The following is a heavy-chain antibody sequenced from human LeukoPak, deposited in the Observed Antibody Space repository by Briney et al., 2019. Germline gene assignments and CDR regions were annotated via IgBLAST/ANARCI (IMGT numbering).Heavy chain of an antibody. Sequence: GASVKVSCKASGYTFTSYGISWVRQAPGQGLEWMGRINPNSGGTNYAQKFQGRVTMTRDTSISTAYMELSRLRSDDTAVYYCARDQERAFGWGQGTLVTVSS. CDR2: INPNSGGT. CDR3: ARDQERAFG. J-gene: IGHJ4*02. D-gene: IGHD3-10*01. V-gene: IGHV1-2*06. CDR1: GYTFTSYG.